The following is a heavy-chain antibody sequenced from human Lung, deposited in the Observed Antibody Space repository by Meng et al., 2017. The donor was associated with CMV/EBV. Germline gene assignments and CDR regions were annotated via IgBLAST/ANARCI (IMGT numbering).Heavy chain of an antibody. J-gene: IGHJ6*02. CDR1: GFNVSGNY. V-gene: IGHV3-53*01. CDR3: TRDSCGMDF. Sequence: GESLKISCAASGFNVSGNYMNWVRQAPGKGLEWLSVIYSGGSTNYADSVKGRFTISRDNSKNTLYLQMNSLRAEDTAVYYCTRDSCGMDFWGQGTTVTVSS. CDR2: IYSGGST.